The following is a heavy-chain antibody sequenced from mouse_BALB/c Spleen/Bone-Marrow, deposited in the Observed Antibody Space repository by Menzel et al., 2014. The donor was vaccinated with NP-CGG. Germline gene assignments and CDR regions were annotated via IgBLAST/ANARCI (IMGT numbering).Heavy chain of an antibody. CDR1: GYAFISSW. D-gene: IGHD1-1*01. J-gene: IGHJ3*01. CDR2: IYPGDGDT. V-gene: IGHV1-82*01. CDR3: ARTYGSSYFVY. Sequence: QVQLQQSGPELVKPGASVKISCRASGYAFISSWMNWVKQRPGQGLEWIGRIYPGDGDTNYNGRFKGKATLTADKSSSTAYMQLSSLTSVDSAVYFCARTYGSSYFVYWGQGTLVTVSA.